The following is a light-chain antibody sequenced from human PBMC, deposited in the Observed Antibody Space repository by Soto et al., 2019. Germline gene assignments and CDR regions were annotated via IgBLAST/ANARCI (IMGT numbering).Light chain of an antibody. V-gene: IGKV3-20*01. J-gene: IGKJ1*01. Sequence: EIVLTQSPGTLSLSPGERATLSCRASQSITNNYVAWYQQKPGQAPRLLIYLASNRAAGIPDRFSGSGSGADFTLTINRLEPEDFAVYHCQQYGSSPWTFGQGTKVDIK. CDR3: QQYGSSPWT. CDR1: QSITNNY. CDR2: LAS.